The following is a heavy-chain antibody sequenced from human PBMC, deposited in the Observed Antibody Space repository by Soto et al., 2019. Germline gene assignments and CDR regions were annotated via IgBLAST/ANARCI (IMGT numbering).Heavy chain of an antibody. CDR1: GGSISSSSYY. V-gene: IGHV4-39*01. CDR2: IYYSGST. D-gene: IGHD1-26*01. CDR3: ARSASGSYVSRYFDY. J-gene: IGHJ4*02. Sequence: SETLSLTCTASGGSISSSSYYWGWIRQPPGKGLEWIGSIYYSGSTYYNPSLKSRVTISVDTSKNQFSLKLSSVTAADTAVYYCARSASGSYVSRYFDYWGQGTLVTVSS.